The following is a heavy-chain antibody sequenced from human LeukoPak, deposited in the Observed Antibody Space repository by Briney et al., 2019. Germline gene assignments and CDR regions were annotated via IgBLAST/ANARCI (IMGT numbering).Heavy chain of an antibody. CDR3: TRDRGAYNLYDY. V-gene: IGHV3-49*03. Sequence: PGRSLRLSCTASGFTFDDYAMSWIRQAAGEGLEWVGFIRSKAYGETADYAASVEGRFTISRDDSKAIVYLQMNSLKTEDTAVYHCTRDRGAYNLYDYWGQGTLVTVSS. J-gene: IGHJ4*02. D-gene: IGHD1-1*01. CDR2: IRSKAYGETA. CDR1: GFTFDDYA.